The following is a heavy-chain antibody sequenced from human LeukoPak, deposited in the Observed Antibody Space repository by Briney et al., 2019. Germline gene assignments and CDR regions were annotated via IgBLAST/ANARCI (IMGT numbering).Heavy chain of an antibody. J-gene: IGHJ4*02. V-gene: IGHV3-30-3*01. CDR2: ISYDGSNK. CDR3: ASPFEFYFDY. D-gene: IGHD3-10*01. CDR1: GFTFSSYA. Sequence: PGGSLRLSCAASGFTFSSYAMHWVRQAPGKGLEWVAVISYDGSNKYYADSVKGRFTISRDNSKNTLYLQMNSLRAEDTAVYYCASPFEFYFDYWGQGTLVTVSS.